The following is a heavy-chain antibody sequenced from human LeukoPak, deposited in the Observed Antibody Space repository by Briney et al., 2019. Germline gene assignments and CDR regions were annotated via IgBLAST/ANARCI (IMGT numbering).Heavy chain of an antibody. D-gene: IGHD4-17*01. CDR2: IYYSGST. V-gene: IGHV4-59*01. CDR3: ATYGDYLFDY. CDR1: GGSISSYY. Sequence: SQTLSLTCTVSGGSISSYYWSWIRQPAGKGLEWIGYIYYSGSTNYNPSLKSRVTISVDTSKNQFSLKLSSVTAADTAVYYCATYGDYLFDYWGQGTLVTVSS. J-gene: IGHJ4*02.